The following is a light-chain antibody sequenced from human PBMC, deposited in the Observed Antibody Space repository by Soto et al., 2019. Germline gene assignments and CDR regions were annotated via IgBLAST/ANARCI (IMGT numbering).Light chain of an antibody. CDR1: QSVTGR. CDR3: QQYNNWPQT. V-gene: IGKV3-15*01. Sequence: EIVMTQSPATLSVSPGERATLSCRASQSVTGRLAWYQQKRGQAPRLLIYGASTRATGIPARFSGSGSGTEFTLTISSLQSEDFAVYYCQQYNNWPQTFGQGTKVDI. J-gene: IGKJ1*01. CDR2: GAS.